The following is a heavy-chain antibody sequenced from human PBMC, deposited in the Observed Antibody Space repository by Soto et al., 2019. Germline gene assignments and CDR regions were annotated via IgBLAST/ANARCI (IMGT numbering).Heavy chain of an antibody. D-gene: IGHD4-17*01. CDR1: GGSISSGGYY. J-gene: IGHJ6*02. CDR2: IYYSGST. CDR3: ARVPPDYGDGSYYYYGMDV. Sequence: PSGTLSLTCTVSGGSISSGGYYWSWIRQHPGKGLEWIGYIYYSGSTYYNPSLKSRVTISVDTSKNQFSLKLSSVTAADTAVYYCARVPPDYGDGSYYYYGMDVWGQGTTVTVSS. V-gene: IGHV4-31*03.